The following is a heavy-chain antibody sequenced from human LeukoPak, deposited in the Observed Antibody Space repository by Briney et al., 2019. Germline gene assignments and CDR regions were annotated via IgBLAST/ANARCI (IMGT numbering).Heavy chain of an antibody. CDR2: INPNSGGT. J-gene: IGHJ4*02. CDR1: GYTFTGYY. CDR3: ARGPLWSGYYTWYFDY. V-gene: IGHV1-2*06. Sequence: ASVKVSCKASGYTFTGYYMHWVRQAPGQGLEWMGRINPNSGGTNYAQKFQGRVTMTRDTSASTAYMELSSLRSEDTAVYYCARGPLWSGYYTWYFDYWGQGTLVTVSS. D-gene: IGHD3-3*01.